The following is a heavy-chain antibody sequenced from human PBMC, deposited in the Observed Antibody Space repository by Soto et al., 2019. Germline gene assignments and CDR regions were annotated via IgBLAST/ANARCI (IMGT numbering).Heavy chain of an antibody. CDR3: ARAKITMVRGVISHYYYYGMDV. CDR1: GYTFTGYY. V-gene: IGHV1-2*02. Sequence: ASVKVSCKASGYTFTGYYMHWVRQAPGQGLEWMGWINPNSGGTNYAQKFQGRVTMTRDTSIGTAYMELSRLRSDDTAVYYCARAKITMVRGVISHYYYYGMDVWGQGTKVTVSS. CDR2: INPNSGGT. J-gene: IGHJ6*02. D-gene: IGHD3-10*01.